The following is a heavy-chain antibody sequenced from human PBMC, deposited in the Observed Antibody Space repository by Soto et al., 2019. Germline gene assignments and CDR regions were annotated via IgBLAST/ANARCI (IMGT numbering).Heavy chain of an antibody. CDR3: AKGPAAAVMGYFDL. CDR1: GFTFSTYA. D-gene: IGHD6-13*01. J-gene: IGHJ2*01. CDR2: ISGSGGST. V-gene: IGHV3-23*01. Sequence: EVQVLESGGGLVQPGGSLRLSCAASGFTFSTYAMSWVRQAPGKGLEWVSGISGSGGSTYYADSVKGRFTISRDNSKKTLYLQMSSLRAEDTALSLCAKGPAAAVMGYFDLWGRGTLVTVSS.